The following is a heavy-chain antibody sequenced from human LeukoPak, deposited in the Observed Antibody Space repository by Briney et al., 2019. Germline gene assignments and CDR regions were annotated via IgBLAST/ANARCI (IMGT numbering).Heavy chain of an antibody. V-gene: IGHV4-39*01. J-gene: IGHJ4*02. CDR3: ARQGGYSSSSEFDY. Sequence: SETLSLTCTVSGGSISSSSYYWGWVRQPPGKGLEWIGSIYYSGSTYYNPSLKSRVTISVDTSKNQFSLKLSSVTAADTAVYYCARQGGYSSSSEFDYWGQGTLVTVSS. CDR1: GGSISSSSYY. D-gene: IGHD6-6*01. CDR2: IYYSGST.